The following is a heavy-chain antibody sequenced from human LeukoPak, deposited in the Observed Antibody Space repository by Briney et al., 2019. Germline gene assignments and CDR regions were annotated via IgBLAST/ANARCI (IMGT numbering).Heavy chain of an antibody. CDR2: IKPDGSEK. Sequence: GGSLRLSCAASGFTFKSYWMTWVRQAPGKGLEWVANIKPDGSEKNYADSVKGRFTMSRDNAKNSLYLQMDSLRAEDADVYYCARDSGFSGYDIFDYWGQGTLVTVSS. D-gene: IGHD5-12*01. J-gene: IGHJ4*02. V-gene: IGHV3-7*01. CDR1: GFTFKSYW. CDR3: ARDSGFSGYDIFDY.